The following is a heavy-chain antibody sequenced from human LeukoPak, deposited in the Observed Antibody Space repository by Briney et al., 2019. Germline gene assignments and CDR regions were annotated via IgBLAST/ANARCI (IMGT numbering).Heavy chain of an antibody. CDR2: ISTSGDII. D-gene: IGHD3-10*01. V-gene: IGHV3-11*01. CDR3: ATSSGSSA. Sequence: MELEWVSYISTSGDIIHYTDSVKGRFTISRDDARNSLHLQMNSLRAEDSAVYYCATSSGSSAWGQGTLVTVSS. J-gene: IGHJ5*02.